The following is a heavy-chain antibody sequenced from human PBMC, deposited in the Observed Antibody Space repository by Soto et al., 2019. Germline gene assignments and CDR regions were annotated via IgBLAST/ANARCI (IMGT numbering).Heavy chain of an antibody. V-gene: IGHV3-30-3*01. D-gene: IGHD2-2*01. CDR3: ARGKSVVVTAEMAY. Sequence: GGSLRLSCAASGFTFSSYAMHWVRQAPGKWLEWVAVISYDGSNKYYADSVKGRFTISRDNSKNTLYLQMNRLRAEDTAVYYCARGKSVVVTAEMAYWGQGTLVNISS. CDR2: ISYDGSNK. CDR1: GFTFSSYA. J-gene: IGHJ4*02.